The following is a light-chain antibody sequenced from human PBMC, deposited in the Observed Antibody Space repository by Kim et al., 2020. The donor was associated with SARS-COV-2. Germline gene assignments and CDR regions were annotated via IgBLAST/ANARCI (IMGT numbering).Light chain of an antibody. V-gene: IGLV1-51*01. J-gene: IGLJ1*01. CDR2: DNN. CDR3: VTWDTSLSVWI. Sequence: QSVLTQPPSVSAAPGQKVTISCSGGSSNIGNNYVSWYQQLPGTAPKLLIYDNNKRPSGIPDRFSGFKSGTSATLGIAGLLTGDEADYYCVTWDTSLSVWIFGTGTKVTVL. CDR1: SSNIGNNY.